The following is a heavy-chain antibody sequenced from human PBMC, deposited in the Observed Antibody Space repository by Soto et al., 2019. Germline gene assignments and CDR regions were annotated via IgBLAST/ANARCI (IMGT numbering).Heavy chain of an antibody. Sequence: ASVKVSCKVSGYTLTELSMHWVRQAPGKGLEWMGGFDPEDGETIYAQKFQGRVTMTEDTSTDTAYMELSSLRSEDTAVYYCATDWGSTSCYAGYCMDVWGQGTTVTVSS. CDR3: ATDWGSTSCYAGYCMDV. J-gene: IGHJ6*02. CDR1: GYTLTELS. D-gene: IGHD2-2*01. V-gene: IGHV1-24*01. CDR2: FDPEDGET.